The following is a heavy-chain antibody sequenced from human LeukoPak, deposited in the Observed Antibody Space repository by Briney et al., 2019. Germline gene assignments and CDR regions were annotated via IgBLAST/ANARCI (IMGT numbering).Heavy chain of an antibody. Sequence: GESLKISYKGSGYSFTNNWIAWVRPMPGKGLEWMGIIFPGDSDTRYTPSFQGQLTISADKSISTAYLQWSSLRASDTAVYYCARRQYSGSHFYFDYWGQGTLVTVSS. CDR1: GYSFTNNW. J-gene: IGHJ4*02. D-gene: IGHD1-26*01. V-gene: IGHV5-51*01. CDR2: IFPGDSDT. CDR3: ARRQYSGSHFYFDY.